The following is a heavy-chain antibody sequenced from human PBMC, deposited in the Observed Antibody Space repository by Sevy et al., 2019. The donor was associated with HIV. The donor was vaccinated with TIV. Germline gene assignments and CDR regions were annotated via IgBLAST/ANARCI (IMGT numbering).Heavy chain of an antibody. J-gene: IGHJ4*02. V-gene: IGHV1-24*01. D-gene: IGHD3-22*01. CDR1: GYTLSELS. CDR2: FDPEDDET. CDR3: ATTKDYYDSSGSPFDY. Sequence: ASVKVSCKVSGYTLSELSMHWVRQAPGKGLEWMGSFDPEDDETIYAQKFQGRVTMTEDISTDTAYMELNNLRSEDTAVYYCATTKDYYDSSGSPFDYWGQGTLVIVSS.